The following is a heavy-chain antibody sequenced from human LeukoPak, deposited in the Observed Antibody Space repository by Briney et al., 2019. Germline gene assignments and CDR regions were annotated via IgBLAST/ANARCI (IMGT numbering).Heavy chain of an antibody. J-gene: IGHJ4*02. D-gene: IGHD3-22*01. Sequence: ASVKVSCKASGYTFTSYYMHWVRQAPGQGLEWMGWINPNSGGTNYAQKFQGRVTMTRDTSTSTVYMELSSLRSEDTAVYYCARDDGYDSSGYYYGYFEYWGQGTLVTVSS. V-gene: IGHV1-2*02. CDR3: ARDDGYDSSGYYYGYFEY. CDR1: GYTFTSYY. CDR2: INPNSGGT.